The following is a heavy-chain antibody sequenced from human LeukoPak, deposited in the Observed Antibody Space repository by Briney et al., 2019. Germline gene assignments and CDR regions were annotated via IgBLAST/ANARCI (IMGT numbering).Heavy chain of an antibody. V-gene: IGHV4-34*01. CDR2: INHSGST. J-gene: IGHJ5*02. D-gene: IGHD5-18*01. CDR1: GGSFSGYY. CDR3: ARHRARGYSYGYGFWFDP. Sequence: SETLSLTCAVYGGSFSGYYWSWIRQPPGKGLEWIGEINHSGSTNYNPSLKSRVTISVDTSKNQFSLKLSSVTAADTAVYYCARHRARGYSYGYGFWFDPWGQGTLVTVSS.